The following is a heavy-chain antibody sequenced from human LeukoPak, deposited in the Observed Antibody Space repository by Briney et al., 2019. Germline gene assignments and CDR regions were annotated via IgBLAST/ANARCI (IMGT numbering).Heavy chain of an antibody. Sequence: PSETLSLTCTVSGGSISTYYWSWIRQPPGKGLEWIGYINNSGSTNYNPSLKSRVTISIDTSENQFSLKLSSVTAADPAVYYCARLLRWGKLFEYYYYYYMDVWAKGTTVTVSS. D-gene: IGHD3-16*01. CDR3: ARLLRWGKLFEYYYYYYMDV. CDR1: GGSISTYY. J-gene: IGHJ6*03. V-gene: IGHV4-59*12. CDR2: INNSGST.